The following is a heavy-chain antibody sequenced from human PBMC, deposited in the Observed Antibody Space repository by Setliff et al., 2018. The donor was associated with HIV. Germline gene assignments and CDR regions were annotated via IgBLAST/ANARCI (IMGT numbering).Heavy chain of an antibody. Sequence: GESPKISCAASGFSFKTYNMNWVRQAPGKGLEWVSSISSDSRYVYYADSLKGRFSISRDNAKNSLYLQMHSLRAEDTAVYYCARDPASSAYYARFDYWGPGILVTVSS. CDR1: GFSFKTYN. CDR2: ISSDSRYV. CDR3: ARDPASSAYYARFDY. J-gene: IGHJ4*02. V-gene: IGHV3-21*01. D-gene: IGHD3-22*01.